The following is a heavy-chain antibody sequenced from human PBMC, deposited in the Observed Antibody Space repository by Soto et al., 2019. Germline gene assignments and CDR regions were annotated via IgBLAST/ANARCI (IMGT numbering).Heavy chain of an antibody. V-gene: IGHV4-59*01. CDR3: ARVGGLAARTFDY. D-gene: IGHD6-6*01. CDR1: GGSISDFY. Sequence: SETLSLTCTVSGGSISDFYWSWIRQPPGKGLEWIGYIYYSGSTNYNPSLKSRVTISVDTSKNQFSLNLRSMSPADTAVYYCARVGGLAARTFDYWGPGTLVTSPQ. J-gene: IGHJ4*02. CDR2: IYYSGST.